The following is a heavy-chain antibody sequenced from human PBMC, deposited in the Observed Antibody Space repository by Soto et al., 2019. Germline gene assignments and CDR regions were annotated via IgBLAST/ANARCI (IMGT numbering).Heavy chain of an antibody. V-gene: IGHV4-59*01. CDR3: ARVGGLAARTFDY. D-gene: IGHD6-6*01. CDR1: GGSISDFY. Sequence: SETLSLTCTVSGGSISDFYWSWIRQPPGKGLEWIGYIYYSGSTNYNPSLKSRVTISVDTSKNQFSLNLRSMSPADTAVYYCARVGGLAARTFDYWGPGTLVTSPQ. J-gene: IGHJ4*02. CDR2: IYYSGST.